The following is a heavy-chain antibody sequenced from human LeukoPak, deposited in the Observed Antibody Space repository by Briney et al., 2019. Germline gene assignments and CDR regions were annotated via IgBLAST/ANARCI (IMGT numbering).Heavy chain of an antibody. CDR2: INHSGST. CDR3: ASSSSGKGAYYYYGMDV. CDR1: GGSVSSGSYY. V-gene: IGHV4-61*01. J-gene: IGHJ6*02. D-gene: IGHD6-25*01. Sequence: SETLSLTCTVSGGSVSSGSYYWNWIRQPPGKGLEWIGEINHSGSTNYNPSLKSRVTISVDTSKNQFSLKLSSVTAADTAVYYCASSSSGKGAYYYYGMDVWGQGTTVTVSS.